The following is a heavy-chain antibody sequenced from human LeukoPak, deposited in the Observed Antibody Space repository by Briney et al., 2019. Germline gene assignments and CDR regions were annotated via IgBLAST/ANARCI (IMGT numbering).Heavy chain of an antibody. Sequence: NPSETLSLTCTVSGGSISSYYWSWIRQPPGKGLEWIGYIYYSGSTNYNPSLKSRVTISVDTSKNQFSLKLSSVTAADTAVYYCASQGKNTGYSSGWFVYWGQGTLVTVSS. D-gene: IGHD6-19*01. CDR3: ASQGKNTGYSSGWFVY. V-gene: IGHV4-59*01. J-gene: IGHJ4*02. CDR1: GGSISSYY. CDR2: IYYSGST.